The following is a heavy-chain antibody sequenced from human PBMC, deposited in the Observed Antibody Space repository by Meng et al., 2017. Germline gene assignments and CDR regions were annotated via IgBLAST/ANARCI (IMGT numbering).Heavy chain of an antibody. V-gene: IGHV1-8*03. J-gene: IGHJ4*02. D-gene: IGHD4-17*01. Sequence: GAGGKKHGASMKVSCKASGYTFTSYDINWVRQATGQGLEWMGWMNPNSGNTGYAQKFQGRVTITRNTSISTAYMELSSLRSEDTAVYYCARDYGDHLGFDYWGQGTLVTVSS. CDR1: GYTFTSYD. CDR3: ARDYGDHLGFDY. CDR2: MNPNSGNT.